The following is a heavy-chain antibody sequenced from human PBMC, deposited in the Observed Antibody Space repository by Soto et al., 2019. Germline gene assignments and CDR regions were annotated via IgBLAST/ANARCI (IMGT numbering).Heavy chain of an antibody. CDR1: GASISRGSFY. CDR2: TYYSGET. J-gene: IGHJ4*02. V-gene: IGHV4-31*03. CDR3: ARGSFPGDKVLGY. Sequence: SETLSLTCTVSGASISRGSFYWSWVRQHPGKGLDWIGNTYYSGETHYNPPLKSRLTISVDATKYQLTLKLASVTAPDTAVYYCARGSFPGDKVLGYWGPGTLVTVSS.